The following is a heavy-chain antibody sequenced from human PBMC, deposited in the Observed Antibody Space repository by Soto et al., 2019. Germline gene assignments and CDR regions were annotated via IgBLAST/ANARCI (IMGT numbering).Heavy chain of an antibody. CDR3: ARGYLLWFGELKVARWFDP. J-gene: IGHJ5*02. V-gene: IGHV4-34*01. D-gene: IGHD3-10*01. CDR2: INHSGST. CDR1: GGSFSGYY. Sequence: QVQLQQWGAGLLKPSETLSLTCAVYGGSFSGYYWSWIRQPPGKGLEWIGEINHSGSTNYNPSLKSRVTISVDTSKNQFSLKLSSVTAADTAVYYCARGYLLWFGELKVARWFDPWGQGTLVTVSS.